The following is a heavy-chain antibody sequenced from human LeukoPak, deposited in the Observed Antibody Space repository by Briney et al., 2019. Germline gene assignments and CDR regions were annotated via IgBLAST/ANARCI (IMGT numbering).Heavy chain of an antibody. CDR3: ARLSPRCCDY. J-gene: IGHJ4*02. D-gene: IGHD4/OR15-4a*01. CDR1: GGSISSSSYY. Sequence: SETLSLTCTVSGGSISSSSYYWGWLRQPPGKGLEWIGSIYYSGSTYYNPSLKSRVTVSADTSKNQFSLKLSSVTAADTAVYYCARLSPRCCDYWGQGTLVTVSS. CDR2: IYYSGST. V-gene: IGHV4-39*01.